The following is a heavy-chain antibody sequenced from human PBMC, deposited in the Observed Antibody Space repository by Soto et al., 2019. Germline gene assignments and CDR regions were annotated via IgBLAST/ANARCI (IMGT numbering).Heavy chain of an antibody. CDR1: GGSISSYY. V-gene: IGHV4-59*08. Sequence: SETLSLTCTVSGGSISSYYWSWIRQPPGKGLEWIGYIYYSGSTNYNPSLKSRVTISVDTSKNQFSLKLSSVTAADTAGYYCARQPYYYGSGSGWFDPWGQGTLVTVSS. CDR2: IYYSGST. D-gene: IGHD3-10*01. CDR3: ARQPYYYGSGSGWFDP. J-gene: IGHJ5*02.